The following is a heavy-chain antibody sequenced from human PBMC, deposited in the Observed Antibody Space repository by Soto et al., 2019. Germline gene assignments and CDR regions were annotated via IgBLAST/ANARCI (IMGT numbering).Heavy chain of an antibody. CDR3: ARLSEYYYDSSGYYHFDY. CDR1: GGSISSGDYY. CDR2: IYYGGST. Sequence: SETLSLTCTVSGGSISSGDYYRSWIRQPPGKGLEWIGYIYYGGSTYYNPSLKSRLTISVDTSKNQFSLKLSSVTAADTAVYFCARLSEYYYDSSGYYHFDYWGQGTLVTVSS. V-gene: IGHV4-30-4*01. D-gene: IGHD3-22*01. J-gene: IGHJ4*02.